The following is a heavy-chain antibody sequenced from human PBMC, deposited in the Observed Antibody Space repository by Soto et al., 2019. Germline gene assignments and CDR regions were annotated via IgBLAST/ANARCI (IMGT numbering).Heavy chain of an antibody. CDR2: ISSSGTGI. V-gene: IGHV3-11*01. CDR3: ARAYSDAFDI. CDR1: GFTFSDYY. Sequence: QVQLVESGGGLVKPGGSLRLSCAASGFTFSDYYMTWIRQAPGKGLEWVSYISSSGTGIYYPDSVKGRFTISRDHAKNSLYLQMSSLRAEDTAVYYCARAYSDAFDIWGQGTMVTVSS. J-gene: IGHJ3*02. D-gene: IGHD2-15*01.